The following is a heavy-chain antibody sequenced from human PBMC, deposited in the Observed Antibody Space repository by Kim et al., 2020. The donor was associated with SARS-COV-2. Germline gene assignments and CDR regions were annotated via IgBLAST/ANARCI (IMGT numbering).Heavy chain of an antibody. J-gene: IGHJ4*02. V-gene: IGHV5-51*01. CDR3: ARPALVGATSFFDY. D-gene: IGHD1-26*01. Sequence: PSFQGQVTISADKYISTAYLQWSSLKASDTAMYYCARPALVGATSFFDYWGQGTLVTVSS.